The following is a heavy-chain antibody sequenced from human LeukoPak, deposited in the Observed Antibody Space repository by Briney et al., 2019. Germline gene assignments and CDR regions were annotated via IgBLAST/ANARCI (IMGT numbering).Heavy chain of an antibody. Sequence: ASVKVSCKASGGTFSSYAISWVRQAPGQGLEWMGGIIPIFGTANYAQKFQGRVTITADESTSTAYMELSSLRSEDTAVYYCARAITVVDAFDIWGQGTMVTVSS. J-gene: IGHJ3*02. V-gene: IGHV1-69*13. CDR1: GGTFSSYA. D-gene: IGHD4-23*01. CDR3: ARAITVVDAFDI. CDR2: IIPIFGTA.